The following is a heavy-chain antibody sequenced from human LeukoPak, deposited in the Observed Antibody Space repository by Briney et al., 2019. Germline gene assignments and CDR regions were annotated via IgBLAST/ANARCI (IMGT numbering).Heavy chain of an antibody. CDR3: ARGSPYYHCMDV. J-gene: IGHJ6*03. CDR2: ISGPSSIM. D-gene: IGHD3-10*01. CDR1: DFTFSIYG. Sequence: GGSLRLSCAASDFTFSIYGMHWVRQAPGKGLEWVSYISGPSSIMYYADSGKGRFTISRDKDKNSLYLQMNSLRAEDTAVYYCARGSPYYHCMDVWGKGTTVTVSS. V-gene: IGHV3-48*01.